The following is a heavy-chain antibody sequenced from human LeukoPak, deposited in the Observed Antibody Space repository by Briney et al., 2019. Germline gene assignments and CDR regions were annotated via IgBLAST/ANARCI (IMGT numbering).Heavy chain of an antibody. Sequence: KPSETLSLTCTVSGGSISSSSYYWGWIRQPPGKGLEWIGSIYYSGSTYYNPSLKSRVTISVDTSKNQFSLKLSSVTAADTAVYYCARDVGSLTSGSYGRSWFDPWGQGTLVTVSS. CDR2: IYYSGST. D-gene: IGHD1-26*01. V-gene: IGHV4-39*07. CDR1: GGSISSSSYY. J-gene: IGHJ5*02. CDR3: ARDVGSLTSGSYGRSWFDP.